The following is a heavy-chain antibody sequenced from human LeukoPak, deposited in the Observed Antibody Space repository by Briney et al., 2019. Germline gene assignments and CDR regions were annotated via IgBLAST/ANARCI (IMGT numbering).Heavy chain of an antibody. CDR3: AKDIRVRSSSYFDY. D-gene: IGHD6-13*01. Sequence: GGSLRLSYAASGFTFDDYAMHWVRQAPGKGLEWVSGISWNSGSIGYADSVKGRFTISRDNAKNSLYLQMNSLRAEDTALYYCAKDIRVRSSSYFDYWGQGTLVTVSS. CDR1: GFTFDDYA. CDR2: ISWNSGSI. J-gene: IGHJ4*02. V-gene: IGHV3-9*01.